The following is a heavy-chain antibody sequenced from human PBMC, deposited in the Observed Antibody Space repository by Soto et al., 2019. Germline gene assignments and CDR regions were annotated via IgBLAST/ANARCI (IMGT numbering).Heavy chain of an antibody. J-gene: IGHJ4*02. Sequence: QVQLQESGPGLVKPSETLSLTCTVSGGSISSYYWSWIRQPPGKGLEWIGYIYYSGSTNYNPSLQSRVTISVNTSKNQFALMLTSVTAADTAVYYCARVGSGWWYFDYWGQGTLVTVSS. CDR1: GGSISSYY. CDR2: IYYSGST. D-gene: IGHD6-19*01. V-gene: IGHV4-59*01. CDR3: ARVGSGWWYFDY.